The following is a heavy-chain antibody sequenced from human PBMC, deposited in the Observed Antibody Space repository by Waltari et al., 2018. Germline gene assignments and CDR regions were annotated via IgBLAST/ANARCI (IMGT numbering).Heavy chain of an antibody. Sequence: YLVYSGGGLAQPGGSLRLACAASGFDFKFFWMTWVRQAPGRELQWVASIKDDGSEKFYVDSLRGRFTISRDNARQSVFLQMDFLSVEDTATYYCQEGHYSDRWGQGTLVTVSS. V-gene: IGHV3-7*01. J-gene: IGHJ4*01. CDR3: QEGHYSDR. CDR1: GFDFKFFW. D-gene: IGHD2-21*01. CDR2: IKDDGSEK.